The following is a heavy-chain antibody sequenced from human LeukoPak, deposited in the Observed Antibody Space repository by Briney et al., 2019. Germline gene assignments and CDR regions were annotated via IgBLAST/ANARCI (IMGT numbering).Heavy chain of an antibody. D-gene: IGHD2-2*01. Sequence: PGGSLRLSCAAAGFTFSRYWMTWARQAPGKGLEWVANIKQDGSEEYYVDSVKGRFTISRDNAKNSLYLQMNSLRADDTAVYYCARAPDCTSTSCGGGFDYWGQGTLVTVSS. J-gene: IGHJ4*02. V-gene: IGHV3-7*04. CDR1: GFTFSRYW. CDR3: ARAPDCTSTSCGGGFDY. CDR2: IKQDGSEE.